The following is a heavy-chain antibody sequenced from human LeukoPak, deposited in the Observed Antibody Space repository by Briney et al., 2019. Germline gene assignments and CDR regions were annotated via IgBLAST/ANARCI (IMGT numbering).Heavy chain of an antibody. CDR1: GDSISSYY. CDR2: IYYSGTT. J-gene: IGHJ4*02. V-gene: IGHV4-59*01. Sequence: PSETLSLTCIVSGDSISSYYWSWIRQPPGKGLEWIGCIYYSGTTKYNPSLKSRVTISVDASKNHFSLNLTSVTAADTAVYYCARDRSLGIIDYRGQGTLVTVSS. CDR3: ARDRSLGIIDY. D-gene: IGHD3-16*01.